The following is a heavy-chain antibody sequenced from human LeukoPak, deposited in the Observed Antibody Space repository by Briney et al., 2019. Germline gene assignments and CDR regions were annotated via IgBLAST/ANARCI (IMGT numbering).Heavy chain of an antibody. V-gene: IGHV3-23*01. D-gene: IGHD2-15*01. CDR3: AGRSGGSCYPCPYYYGMDV. J-gene: IGHJ6*04. CDR2: ISGSGGST. CDR1: GFTFSSYA. Sequence: GGSLRLSCAASGFTFSSYAMSWVRQAPGKGLEWVSAISGSGGSTYYADSVKGRFTISRDNSKNTLYLQMNSLRAEDTAVYYCAGRSGGSCYPCPYYYGMDVWGKGTTVTVSS.